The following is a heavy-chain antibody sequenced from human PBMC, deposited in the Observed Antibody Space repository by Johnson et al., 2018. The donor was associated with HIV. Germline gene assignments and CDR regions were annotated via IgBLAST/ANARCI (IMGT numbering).Heavy chain of an antibody. D-gene: IGHD6-6*01. CDR2: ISRSGSTI. CDR3: ARGRIAARPI. J-gene: IGHJ3*02. V-gene: IGHV3-11*04. CDR1: GFTFDDYG. Sequence: QVQLVESGGGVVRPGGSLRLSCAASGFTFDDYGMSWIRQAPGKGLEWVSFISRSGSTISYAASVKGRFTNSRDNAKNSLYLQMNSLRAEDTAVYYCARGRIAARPIWGQGTMVTVSS.